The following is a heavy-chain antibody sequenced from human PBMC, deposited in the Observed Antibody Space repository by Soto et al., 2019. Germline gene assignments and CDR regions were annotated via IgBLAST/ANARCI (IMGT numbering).Heavy chain of an antibody. CDR1: GGSISSYY. CDR3: AVAARLPSFDY. V-gene: IGHV4-59*08. Sequence: SETLSLTCTVSGGSISSYYWSWIRQPPGKGLEWIGYIYYSGSTNYNPSLKSRVTISVDTSKNQFSLKLSSVTAADTAVYYCAVAARLPSFDYWGQGTLVTVSS. CDR2: IYYSGST. J-gene: IGHJ4*02. D-gene: IGHD6-6*01.